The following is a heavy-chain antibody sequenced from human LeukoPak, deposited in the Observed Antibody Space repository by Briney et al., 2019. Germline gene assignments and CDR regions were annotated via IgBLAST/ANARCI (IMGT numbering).Heavy chain of an antibody. Sequence: SVKVSCKASGGTFSSYAISWVRQAPGQGLEWMGGIIPIFGTANYAQKFQGRVTITADESTSTAYMELSSLRSEDTAVYYCAPLGEYCSSTSCYYNWFDPWGQGTLVTVSS. CDR1: GGTFSSYA. CDR2: IIPIFGTA. CDR3: APLGEYCSSTSCYYNWFDP. V-gene: IGHV1-69*13. J-gene: IGHJ5*02. D-gene: IGHD2-2*01.